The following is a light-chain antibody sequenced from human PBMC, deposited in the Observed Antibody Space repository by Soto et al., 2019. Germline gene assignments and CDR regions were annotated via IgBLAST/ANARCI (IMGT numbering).Light chain of an antibody. J-gene: IGLJ1*01. V-gene: IGLV1-40*01. CDR2: DVS. CDR1: SSNIGAGYD. CDR3: CSYAGSSTYV. Sequence: QSVLTQPPSVSGAPGQRVTISCTGSSSNIGAGYDVHWYQQLPGTAPKLMIYDVSQRPSGVPDRFSGSKSGNTASLTISGLQAEDEADYYCCSYAGSSTYVFGTGTKVTVL.